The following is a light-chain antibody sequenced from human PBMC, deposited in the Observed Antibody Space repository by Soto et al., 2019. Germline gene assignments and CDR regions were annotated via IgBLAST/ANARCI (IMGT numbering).Light chain of an antibody. V-gene: IGKV1-39*01. CDR3: QQSYSTPLT. CDR2: AAS. CDR1: QSISSH. J-gene: IGKJ4*01. Sequence: DIQMTQCRSSLSASVGDRVTITCRASQSISSHLNWYQQKPGKAPNLLIYAASSLQSGVPSRFGASGSGTDFTLTISSLQPEDFATYYCQQSYSTPLTFGGGTKVEIK.